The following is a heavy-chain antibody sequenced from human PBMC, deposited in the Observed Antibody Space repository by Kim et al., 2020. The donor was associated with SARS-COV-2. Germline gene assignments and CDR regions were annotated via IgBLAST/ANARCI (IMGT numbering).Heavy chain of an antibody. CDR1: GFTFSSYA. CDR2: ISGSGGST. Sequence: GGSLRLSCAASGFTFSSYAMSWVRQAPGKGLEWVSAISGSGGSTYYADSVKGRFTISRDNSKNTLYLQMNSLRAEDTAVYYCAKSTDDSIGKGSGWPRPQGAYFDLWGRGTLVTVS. D-gene: IGHD6-19*01. CDR3: AKSTDDSIGKGSGWPRPQGAYFDL. J-gene: IGHJ2*01. V-gene: IGHV3-23*01.